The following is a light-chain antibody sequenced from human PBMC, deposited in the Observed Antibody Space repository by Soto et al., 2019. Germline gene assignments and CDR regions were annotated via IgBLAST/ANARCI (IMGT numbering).Light chain of an antibody. Sequence: EIVMTQSPATLSVSPGERATLSCRASQSVSSNLAWYQQKPGQAPRLLIYGASTRATGIPARFSGSGSGTEFTLTISSLQSEDFAVYYCQKYDNWPFTFGQGTRLENK. CDR2: GAS. V-gene: IGKV3-15*01. CDR3: QKYDNWPFT. J-gene: IGKJ5*01. CDR1: QSVSSN.